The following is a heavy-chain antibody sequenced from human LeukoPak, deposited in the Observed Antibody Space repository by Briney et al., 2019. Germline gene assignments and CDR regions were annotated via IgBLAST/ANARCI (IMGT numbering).Heavy chain of an antibody. CDR3: ASGSWSLYSSSPNYFDY. J-gene: IGHJ4*02. CDR2: IYYSGST. D-gene: IGHD2-15*01. Sequence: KSSETLSLTCTVSGGSISTYHWSWIRQSPGKGLDWIGNIYYSGSTNYNPSLKSRVTISVDTSKNQFSLKLSSVTAADTAVYYCASGSWSLYSSSPNYFDYWGQGTLVTVSS. V-gene: IGHV4-59*01. CDR1: GGSISTYH.